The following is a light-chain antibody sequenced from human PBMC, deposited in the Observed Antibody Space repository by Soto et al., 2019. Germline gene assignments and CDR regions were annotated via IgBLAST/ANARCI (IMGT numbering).Light chain of an antibody. J-gene: IGKJ1*01. CDR2: GAS. Sequence: DIQITQSPSSLSASIGDRVGISWRASQSIGTDLNWYQQKPGKAPKLLIYGASTLQGGVPSRFSGSRSGPDFTLTISSLQPEDFATYYCQQSYSSPPTFGQGNKVDIK. V-gene: IGKV1-39*01. CDR1: QSIGTD. CDR3: QQSYSSPPT.